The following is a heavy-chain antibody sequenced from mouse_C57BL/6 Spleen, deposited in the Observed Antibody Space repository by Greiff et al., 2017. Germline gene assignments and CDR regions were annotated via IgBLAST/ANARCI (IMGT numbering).Heavy chain of an antibody. J-gene: IGHJ4*01. CDR3: ARRGGTRYSYYAMDY. Sequence: EVQLVESGGGLVQPGGSLKLSCAASGFTFSDYGMAWVRQAPRKGPEWVAFISNVAYSIYYADTVTGRFTISRENAKNTLYMGMSMLRSENTALYDCARRGGTRYSYYAMDYWGQGTSVTVSA. D-gene: IGHD2-14*01. CDR1: GFTFSDYG. V-gene: IGHV5-15*01. CDR2: ISNVAYSI.